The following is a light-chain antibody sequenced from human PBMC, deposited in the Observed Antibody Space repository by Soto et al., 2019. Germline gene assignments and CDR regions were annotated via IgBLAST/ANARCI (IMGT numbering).Light chain of an antibody. V-gene: IGLV2-23*02. Sequence: QSVLTQPASVSGSPGQSIAISCTGTSSDVGSYDRVSWYPKHQGKAPTLMIYEVNKQPSGISNRFSGSKSGKTASLTISGLQAEDEAAYFCCSSVGSPNWVFGGGTKLTVL. CDR2: EVN. CDR3: CSSVGSPNWV. CDR1: SSDVGSYDR. J-gene: IGLJ3*02.